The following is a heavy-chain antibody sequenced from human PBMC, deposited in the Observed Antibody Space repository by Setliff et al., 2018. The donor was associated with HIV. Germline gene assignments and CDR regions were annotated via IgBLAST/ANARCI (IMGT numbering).Heavy chain of an antibody. CDR2: IYSSGST. J-gene: IGHJ3*02. Sequence: LSLTCTVSGGSTSTSGYYWGWIRQPPGKGREWIGSIYSSGSTYYNPSLKSRVTISVDTSKNQFSLKLKSVTAADTAVYYCATSAESGFGIHWGVFNIWGQGTRVT. CDR3: ATSAESGFGIHWGVFNI. D-gene: IGHD3-10*01. CDR1: GGSTSTSGYY. V-gene: IGHV4-39*01.